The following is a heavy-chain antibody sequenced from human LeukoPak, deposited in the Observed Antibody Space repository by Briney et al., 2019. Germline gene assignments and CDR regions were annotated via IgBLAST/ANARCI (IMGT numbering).Heavy chain of an antibody. CDR1: GFTLSAYT. CDR3: LSEGLGQSGAGGY. CDR2: VSPSGGST. V-gene: IGHV3-21*01. D-gene: IGHD3-10*01. J-gene: IGHJ4*02. Sequence: GGSLRLSCSASGFTLSAYTMNWVRQAPGEGLDWFSSVSPSGGSTFYAASVKGRATISRDNAKNSMYLEMSSVRAEDTAVYFYLSEGLGQSGAGGYWGQGTLVTVSS.